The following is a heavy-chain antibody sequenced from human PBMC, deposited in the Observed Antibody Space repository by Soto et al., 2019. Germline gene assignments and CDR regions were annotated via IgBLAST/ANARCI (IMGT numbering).Heavy chain of an antibody. Sequence: QVRLVQSGAEVKKPGASVKLSCKASGSTFTGYYMHWVRQAPGQGLEWMGWINPNSGGTNYAQKFQGWVTMTRDTSISTAYMELSRLRSDDTAVYYCARDSRHGSGSYYYYYYGMDVWGQGTTVTVSS. CDR3: ARDSRHGSGSYYYYYYGMDV. CDR1: GSTFTGYY. V-gene: IGHV1-2*04. CDR2: INPNSGGT. J-gene: IGHJ6*02. D-gene: IGHD3-10*01.